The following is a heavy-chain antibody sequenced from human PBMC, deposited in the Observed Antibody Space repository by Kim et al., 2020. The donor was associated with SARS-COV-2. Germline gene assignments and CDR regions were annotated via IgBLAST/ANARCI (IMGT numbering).Heavy chain of an antibody. J-gene: IGHJ3*02. Sequence: ASVKVSCKASGYTFTSYGISWVRQAPGQGLEWMGWISAYNGNTNYAQKLQGRVTMTTDTSTSTAYMELRSLRSDHTAVYYCATSYDILTGYYPHAFDIWGQGTMVTVSS. CDR1: GYTFTSYG. V-gene: IGHV1-18*01. CDR2: ISAYNGNT. CDR3: ATSYDILTGYYPHAFDI. D-gene: IGHD3-9*01.